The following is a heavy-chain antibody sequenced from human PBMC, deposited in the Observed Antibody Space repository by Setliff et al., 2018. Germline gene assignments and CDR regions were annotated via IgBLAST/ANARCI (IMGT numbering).Heavy chain of an antibody. Sequence: GASVKVSCKASGGTFSSYDINWVRQATGQGLEWMGWMNPNSGNTGYAQKFQGRVTMTRNTSISTAYMELSSLRSEDTAVYYCARGGRSWWFGELPTYGMDVWGQGTTVTVSS. CDR2: MNPNSGNT. V-gene: IGHV1-8*02. D-gene: IGHD3-10*01. J-gene: IGHJ6*02. CDR1: GGTFSSYD. CDR3: ARGGRSWWFGELPTYGMDV.